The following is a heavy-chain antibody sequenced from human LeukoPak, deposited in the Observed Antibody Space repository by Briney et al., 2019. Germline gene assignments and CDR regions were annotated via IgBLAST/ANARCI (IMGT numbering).Heavy chain of an antibody. V-gene: IGHV3-66*01. D-gene: IGHD3-22*01. J-gene: IGHJ4*02. CDR2: IYRNGGT. CDR1: GFTIRSNY. CDR3: AGDTLYDSDY. Sequence: GGSLRLSCAASGFTIRSNYMSRVRQAPGKGLEWVSVIYRNGGTNYADSVKGRFTISRDISKNTLSLQMNSLRAEDTAVYYCAGDTLYDSDYWGQGTLVTVSS.